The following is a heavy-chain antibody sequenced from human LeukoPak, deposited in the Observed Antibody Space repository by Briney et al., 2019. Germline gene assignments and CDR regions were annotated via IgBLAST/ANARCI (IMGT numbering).Heavy chain of an antibody. V-gene: IGHV3-23*01. CDR2: ISGSGGST. Sequence: GGSLRLSCAASGFAFSSYAMSWVRQAPGKGLEWVSAISGSGGSTYYADSVKGRFTISRDNSKNTLYLQMNSLRAEDTAVYYCAKGLSSGWTPWDYWGQGTLVTVSS. J-gene: IGHJ4*02. D-gene: IGHD6-19*01. CDR3: AKGLSSGWTPWDY. CDR1: GFAFSSYA.